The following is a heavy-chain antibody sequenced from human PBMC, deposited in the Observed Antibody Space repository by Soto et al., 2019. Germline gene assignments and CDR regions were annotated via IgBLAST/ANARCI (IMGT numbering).Heavy chain of an antibody. CDR1: GFTFSSYS. CDR3: AKSSHMIVVVPFDY. V-gene: IGHV3-23*01. CDR2: ISGSGGST. D-gene: IGHD3-22*01. Sequence: GGSLRLSCAASGFTFSSYSMSWVRQAPGKGLEWVSAISGSGGSTYYADSVKGRFTISRDNSKNTLYMQMNSMRAEDTAVYYCAKSSHMIVVVPFDYWGQGTLVTVSS. J-gene: IGHJ4*02.